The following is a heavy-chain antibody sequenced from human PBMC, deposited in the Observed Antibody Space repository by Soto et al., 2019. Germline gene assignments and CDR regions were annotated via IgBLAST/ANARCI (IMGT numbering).Heavy chain of an antibody. CDR2: INYRGTT. CDR1: GGSIIDGQTY. V-gene: IGHV4-31*03. J-gene: IGHJ4*02. CDR3: ARDAPGLAPY. D-gene: IGHD3-3*02. Sequence: QVQLQESGPGLVKPSQTLSLTCTVSGGSIIDGQTYLNWIRQHPERGLEWMGYINYRGTTNYSPALKSRILISIDTSKNQFSLRLTSVTAAYTAVYSCARDAPGLAPYWGQGTLVTVSS.